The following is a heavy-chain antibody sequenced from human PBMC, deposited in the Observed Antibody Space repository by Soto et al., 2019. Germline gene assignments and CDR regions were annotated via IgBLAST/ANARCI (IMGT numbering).Heavy chain of an antibody. J-gene: IGHJ5*02. V-gene: IGHV4-59*01. Sequence: ASETLSLTCTVSGGSISSYYWSWIRQPPGKGLEWIGYIYYSGSTNYNPSLKSRVTISVDTSKNQFSLKLSSVTAVDTAVYYCARLLFGAANWFDPWGQGTLVTVSS. CDR2: IYYSGST. D-gene: IGHD3-10*01. CDR1: GGSISSYY. CDR3: ARLLFGAANWFDP.